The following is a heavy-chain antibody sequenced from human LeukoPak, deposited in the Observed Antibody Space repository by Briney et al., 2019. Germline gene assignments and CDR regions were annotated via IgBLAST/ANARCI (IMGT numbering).Heavy chain of an antibody. CDR2: MNPNSGNT. D-gene: IGHD7-27*01. CDR1: GYTFTSHH. Sequence: GASVKVSCKASGYTFTSHHINWVRQAAGQGLEWMGWMNPNSGNTAYAQKFQGRVTMTWDTSINTAYMELDSLRSEDTAVYYCARGRPTNLGGIYWGQGSPVIVSP. CDR3: ARGRPTNLGGIY. V-gene: IGHV1-8*01. J-gene: IGHJ4*02.